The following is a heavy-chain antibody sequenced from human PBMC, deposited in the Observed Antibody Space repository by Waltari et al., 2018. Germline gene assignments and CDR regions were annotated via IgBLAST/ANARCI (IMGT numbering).Heavy chain of an antibody. J-gene: IGHJ6*02. D-gene: IGHD6-6*01. V-gene: IGHV3-21*01. CDR2: ISSSSSYI. CDR1: GFTFSSYS. CDR3: ARDGSSSRGYYYGMDV. Sequence: EVQLVESGGGLVQPGGSLRLSCAASGFTFSSYSMNWVRQAPGKGLEWVSSISSSSSYIYYADSVKGRFTISRDNAKNSLYLQMNSLRAEDTAVYYCARDGSSSRGYYYGMDVWGQGTTVTVSS.